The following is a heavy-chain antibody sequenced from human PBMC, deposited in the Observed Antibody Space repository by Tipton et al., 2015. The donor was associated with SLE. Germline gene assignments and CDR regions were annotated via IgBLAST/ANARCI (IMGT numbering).Heavy chain of an antibody. D-gene: IGHD1/OR15-1a*01. CDR3: ARGEHGTVAEH. Sequence: TLSLTCTVSGDSISSHYWSWIRQPPGKGLEWIGYIYYRGGTKYNPSLKSRVTISEDTSKNQFSLKLSSVTAADTAVYYCARGEHGTVAEHWGQGTLVTVSS. V-gene: IGHV4-59*11. CDR2: IYYRGGT. CDR1: GDSISSHY. J-gene: IGHJ1*01.